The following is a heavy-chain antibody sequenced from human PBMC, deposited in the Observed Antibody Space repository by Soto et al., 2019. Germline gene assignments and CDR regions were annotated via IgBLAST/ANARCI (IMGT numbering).Heavy chain of an antibody. CDR1: GGSITSGGYS. V-gene: IGHV4-30-2*01. CDR3: ARARTVGVEFWFDP. D-gene: IGHD4-4*01. J-gene: IGHJ5*02. Sequence: PSETLSLTCAVSGGSITSGGYSWNWIRQPPGKGLEWIGHIYHRGDTYYNPSLKSRVTISVDRSKNQFSLNLNSVTAADTAVYFCARARTVGVEFWFDPRGQGTLVTVSS. CDR2: IYHRGDT.